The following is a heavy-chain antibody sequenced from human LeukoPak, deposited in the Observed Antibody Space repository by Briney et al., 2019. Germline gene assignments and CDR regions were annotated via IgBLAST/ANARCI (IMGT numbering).Heavy chain of an antibody. D-gene: IGHD2-2*01. CDR3: AREDCSSTSCYLIGWFDP. CDR1: GYTFTGYY. V-gene: IGHV1-46*03. CDR2: INPSGGST. J-gene: IGHJ5*02. Sequence: ASVKVSCKASGYTFTGYYMHWVRQAPGQGLEWMGIINPSGGSTSYAQKFQGRVTMTRDTSTSTVYMELSSLRSEDTAVYYCAREDCSSTSCYLIGWFDPWGQGTLVTVSS.